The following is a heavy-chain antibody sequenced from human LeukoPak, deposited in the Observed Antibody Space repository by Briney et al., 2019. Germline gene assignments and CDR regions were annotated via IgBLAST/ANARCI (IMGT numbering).Heavy chain of an antibody. D-gene: IGHD4-17*01. CDR2: IRSKANSYAT. CDR3: TRVTGDYAYYYYYGMDV. J-gene: IGHJ6*04. CDR1: GFTFSGSA. V-gene: IGHV3-73*01. Sequence: SGGSLKLSCAASGFTFSGSAMHWVRQASGKGLEWVGRIRSKANSYATAYAASVKGRFTISRDDSKNTAYLQMNSLKTEDTAVYHCTRVTGDYAYYYYYGMDVWGKGTTVTVSS.